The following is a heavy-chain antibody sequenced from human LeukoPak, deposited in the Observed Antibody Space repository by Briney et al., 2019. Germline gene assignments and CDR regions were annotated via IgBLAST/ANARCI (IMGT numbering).Heavy chain of an antibody. CDR3: ARDVSRRWLQSYYFDY. Sequence: QPGGSLRLSCAASGFSFSKYSMNWVRQAPGKGLEWVSYISTSSSTIYYTDSVKGRFTISRDDAKSSLYLQMNSLRAEDTAVYYCARDVSRRWLQSYYFDYWGQGTLVTVSS. D-gene: IGHD5-24*01. J-gene: IGHJ4*02. V-gene: IGHV3-48*01. CDR1: GFSFSKYS. CDR2: ISTSSSTI.